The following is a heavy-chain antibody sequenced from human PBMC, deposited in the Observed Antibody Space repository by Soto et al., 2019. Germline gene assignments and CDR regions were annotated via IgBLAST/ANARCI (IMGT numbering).Heavy chain of an antibody. CDR1: CASILSSPYY. CDR3: AKAVQGWWSNFDS. CDR2: LYSTGST. V-gene: IGHV4-39*01. D-gene: IGHD2-8*02. J-gene: IGHJ4*02. Sequence: PSETLSLTCTFSCASILSSPYYWGWVRQSPGKGLEWIGTLYSTGSTYFNPSLRGRVTISVDASKNQFYLNLKSVTAADTSFYFCAKAVQGWWSNFDSWGQGILVTVSS.